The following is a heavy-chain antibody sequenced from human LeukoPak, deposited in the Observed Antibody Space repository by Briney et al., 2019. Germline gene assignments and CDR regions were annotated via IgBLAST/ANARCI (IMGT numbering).Heavy chain of an antibody. CDR1: GGSISSSSYY. CDR3: ARDGGSVAFDI. V-gene: IGHV4-39*07. D-gene: IGHD3-16*01. J-gene: IGHJ3*02. Sequence: PSETLSLTCTVSGGSISSSSYYWGWVRQPLGKGLEWIGSVHYSGSTYYNPSLKSRVTISVDTSKNQFSLRLSSVTAADTAVYYCARDGGSVAFDIWGQGTMVTVSS. CDR2: VHYSGST.